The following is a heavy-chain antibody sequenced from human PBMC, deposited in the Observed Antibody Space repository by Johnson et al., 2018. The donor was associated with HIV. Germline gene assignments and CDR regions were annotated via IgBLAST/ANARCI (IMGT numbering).Heavy chain of an antibody. V-gene: IGHV3-74*01. J-gene: IGHJ3*02. CDR1: GFTFSSYW. D-gene: IGHD2-15*01. CDR2: INSDGSST. CDR3: ARKVVVVAAAAGDAFDI. Sequence: VQLVESGGGLVQPGGSLRLSCAASGFTFSSYWMHWVRQAPGKGLVWVSRINSDGSSTSYADSVKGRFTISRDNAKNTLYLQMNSLRAEDTAVYYWARKVVVVAAAAGDAFDIWGQGTMVTVSS.